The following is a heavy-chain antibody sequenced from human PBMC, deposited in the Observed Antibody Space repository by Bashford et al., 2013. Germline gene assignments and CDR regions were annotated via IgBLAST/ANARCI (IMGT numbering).Heavy chain of an antibody. Sequence: WIRQPPGKGLEWMGSINFNDNTYYNPSLKSRLTISVDTTYNHFSLKLKSVTAADTAVYYCARRFSVFLVPQMDPPPWGPGTLVTVSS. CDR3: ARRFSVFLVPQMDPPP. V-gene: IGHV4-39*02. J-gene: IGHJ5*02. D-gene: IGHD3-3*01. CDR2: INFNDNT.